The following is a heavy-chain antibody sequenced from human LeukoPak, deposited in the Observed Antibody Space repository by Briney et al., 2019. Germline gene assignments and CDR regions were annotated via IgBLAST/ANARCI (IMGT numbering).Heavy chain of an antibody. CDR1: GGSISTYY. CDR2: IYYTGTT. CDR3: ARGRGDSRGTSFDY. D-gene: IGHD3-22*01. J-gene: IGHJ4*02. Sequence: PSETLSLTCTVSGGSISTYYWSWIRQPPGKGLEWIAYIYYTGTTTYNPSLKSRVTISIDTSRNQFSLNPNSVTAADTAVYYCARGRGDSRGTSFDYWGQGTLVTVSS. V-gene: IGHV4-59*01.